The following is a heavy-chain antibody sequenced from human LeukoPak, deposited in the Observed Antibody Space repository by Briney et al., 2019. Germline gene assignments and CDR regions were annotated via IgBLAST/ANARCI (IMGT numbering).Heavy chain of an antibody. D-gene: IGHD3-22*01. J-gene: IGHJ4*02. V-gene: IGHV3-74*01. Sequence: PGGSLRLSCAASGFTFSSYWMHWVRQAPGKGLVWVSRINSDGSSTSYADSVKGRFTISRDNSKNTLYLQMNSLRAEDTAVYYCAKGQIVVVWYYFDYWGQGTLVTVSS. CDR1: GFTFSSYW. CDR2: INSDGSST. CDR3: AKGQIVVVWYYFDY.